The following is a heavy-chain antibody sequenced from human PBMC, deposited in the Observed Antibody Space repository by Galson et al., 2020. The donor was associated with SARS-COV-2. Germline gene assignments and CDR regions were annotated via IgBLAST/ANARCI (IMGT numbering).Heavy chain of an antibody. Sequence: SETLSLTCTVSGGSISSSSYYWGWIRQPPGKGLEWIGSIYYSGSTYYNPSLKSRVTISVDTSKNQFSLKLSSVTAADTAVYYCARHTSDTIVGVVIILDSFDIGGQGTMVTVSS. D-gene: IGHD3-3*01. CDR1: GGSISSSSYY. CDR3: ARHTSDTIVGVVIILDSFDI. V-gene: IGHV4-39*01. CDR2: IYYSGST. J-gene: IGHJ3*02.